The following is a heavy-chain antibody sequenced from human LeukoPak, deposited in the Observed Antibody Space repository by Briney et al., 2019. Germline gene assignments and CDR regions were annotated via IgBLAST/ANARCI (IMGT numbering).Heavy chain of an antibody. CDR3: AKTTDNYYYYYMDV. V-gene: IGHV3-21*01. J-gene: IGHJ6*03. CDR2: ISTSSSYI. CDR1: GFTFSSYG. D-gene: IGHD4-17*01. Sequence: PGGSLRLSCAASGFTFSSYGMSWVRQAPGKGLEWVSSISTSSSYIYYGDSVRGRFTVSRDNAKNSLYLQMNSLRAEDTAVYFCAKTTDNYYYYYMDVWGQGTLVTVSS.